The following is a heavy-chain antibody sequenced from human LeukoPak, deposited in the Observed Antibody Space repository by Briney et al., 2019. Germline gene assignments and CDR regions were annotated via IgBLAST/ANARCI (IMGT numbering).Heavy chain of an antibody. D-gene: IGHD3-22*01. CDR2: ISYDGSNK. J-gene: IGHJ3*02. CDR3: AKEGYYDTSGSRAFDI. CDR1: GFTFSTYG. Sequence: GGPLRLSCAASGFTFSTYGVHWVRQAPGKGLEWVALISYDGSNKYYADSVKGRFTISRDNSKNTLYLQMISLRAEDTAVYYCAKEGYYDTSGSRAFDIWGQGTMVTVSS. V-gene: IGHV3-30*18.